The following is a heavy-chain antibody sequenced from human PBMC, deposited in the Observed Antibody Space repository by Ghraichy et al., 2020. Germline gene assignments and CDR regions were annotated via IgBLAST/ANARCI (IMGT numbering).Heavy chain of an antibody. CDR3: VRGGGDGRYGDY. D-gene: IGHD3-10*01. Sequence: ASVKVSCKTSGYTFTDYYMHWVRQAPGQGLEWMGRIHPNSGGTNYAQKFQGRVTMTRDTSITTVYMELSRLISDDTAMYYCVRGGGDGRYGDYWGQGALVTVSS. CDR1: GYTFTDYY. CDR2: IHPNSGGT. J-gene: IGHJ4*02. V-gene: IGHV1-2*06.